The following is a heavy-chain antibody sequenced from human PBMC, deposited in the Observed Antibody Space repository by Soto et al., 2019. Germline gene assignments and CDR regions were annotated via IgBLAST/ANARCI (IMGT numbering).Heavy chain of an antibody. J-gene: IGHJ4*02. D-gene: IGHD3-22*01. CDR2: ISFDGVHK. Sequence: GGSLRLSCAGSGFILGDYALHWVRQAPGKGLEWVAVISFDGVHKYYADSVQGRFTISRDNSKNTLYLRMNSLGAEDTAVYYCAKDYYANSGPDYWGQGTLVTVSS. CDR3: AKDYYANSGPDY. V-gene: IGHV3-30*07. CDR1: GFILGDYA.